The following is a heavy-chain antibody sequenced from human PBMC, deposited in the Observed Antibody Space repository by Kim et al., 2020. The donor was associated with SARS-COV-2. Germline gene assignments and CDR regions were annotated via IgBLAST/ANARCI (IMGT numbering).Heavy chain of an antibody. J-gene: IGHJ4*02. Sequence: NKYYADSGKGRFTIPRDNSKNTLYLQMNSRRAEDTAVYYCAKEGTANAFDYWGQGTLVTVSS. CDR2: NK. CDR3: AKEGTANAFDY. V-gene: IGHV3-30*02. D-gene: IGHD1-1*01.